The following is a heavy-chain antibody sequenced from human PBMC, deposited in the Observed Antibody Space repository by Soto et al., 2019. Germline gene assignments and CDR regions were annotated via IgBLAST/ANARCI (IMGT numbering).Heavy chain of an antibody. CDR3: VRLIGNSWLDS. V-gene: IGHV4-39*01. Sequence: SETLSLTCTVSGGSVSSNSYSWGWIRQSPGKGLEWIGTIYSTENTYYHPSLLSRITINPDTANNQFSLQLNSVTPDDTAVYYCVRLIGNSWLDSWGQGTLVTVSS. CDR2: IYSTENT. CDR1: GGSVSSNSYS. J-gene: IGHJ5*01.